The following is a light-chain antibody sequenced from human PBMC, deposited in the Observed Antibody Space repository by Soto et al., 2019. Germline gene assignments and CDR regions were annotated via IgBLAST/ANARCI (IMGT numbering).Light chain of an antibody. Sequence: DIQMTQSPPTLSASVGDRVIITCRASQSLFTWLAWYQQKPGKAPKLLIFGASALESGVPSRFNGSGSATEFTLTINNLQPEDSATYYCLQYAEYCTFGQGTKVEI. CDR1: QSLFTW. CDR2: GAS. J-gene: IGKJ1*01. CDR3: LQYAEYCT. V-gene: IGKV1-5*01.